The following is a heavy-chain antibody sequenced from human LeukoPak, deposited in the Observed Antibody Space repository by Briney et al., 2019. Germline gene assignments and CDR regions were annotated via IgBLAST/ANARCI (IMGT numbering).Heavy chain of an antibody. V-gene: IGHV4-31*03. CDR2: IYYSGST. CDR3: ARDLGPTLLWFGEFWL. D-gene: IGHD3-10*01. J-gene: IGHJ4*02. CDR1: GGSISSGGYY. Sequence: SQTLSLTCTVSGGSISSGGYYWSWIRQHPGQGLEWIGYIYYSGSTYYNPSLKSRVTISVDTSKNQFSLKLSSVTAADTAVYYCARDLGPTLLWFGEFWLWGQGTLVTVSS.